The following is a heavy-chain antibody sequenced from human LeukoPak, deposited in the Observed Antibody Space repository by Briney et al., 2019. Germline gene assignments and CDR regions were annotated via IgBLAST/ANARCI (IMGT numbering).Heavy chain of an antibody. J-gene: IGHJ4*02. Sequence: PGGSLGLSCAASGFTFSSYEMNWVRQAPGKGLEWVSYISSSGSTIYYADSVKGRFTISRDNAKNSLYLQMNSLRAEDTAVYYCARENYYDSSGHIDYWGQGTLVTVSS. V-gene: IGHV3-48*03. D-gene: IGHD3-22*01. CDR1: GFTFSSYE. CDR2: ISSSGSTI. CDR3: ARENYYDSSGHIDY.